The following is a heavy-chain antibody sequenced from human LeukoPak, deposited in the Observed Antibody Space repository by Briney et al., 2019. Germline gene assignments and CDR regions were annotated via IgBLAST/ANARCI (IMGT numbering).Heavy chain of an antibody. V-gene: IGHV3-21*01. CDR3: AREFYGY. CDR1: GFTFSNYS. J-gene: IGHJ1*01. Sequence: GGSLRLSCAASGFTFSNYSMNSVRQAPGKGLECLYSISSSYSHIYYAGSVKGRFTISSENAKNPRKLQTDGPSAEDTAVYYCAREFYGYWGQGPLVTVSS. D-gene: IGHD5-24*01. CDR2: ISSSYSHI.